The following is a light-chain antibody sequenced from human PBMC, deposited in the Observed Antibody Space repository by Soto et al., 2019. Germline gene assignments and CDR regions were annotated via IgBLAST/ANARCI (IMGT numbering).Light chain of an antibody. CDR3: QQHSNRSPVIT. CDR1: QTVSSN. J-gene: IGKJ1*01. Sequence: EIVLTQSPATLSLSPGERATLSCRASQTVSSNLAWYQQKPGQAPRLLIYDASKRATGIPARFSGRGSGTEFSLTTSSLEQEDVAVDYCQQHSNRSPVITFGQGTRVEIK. CDR2: DAS. V-gene: IGKV3-11*01.